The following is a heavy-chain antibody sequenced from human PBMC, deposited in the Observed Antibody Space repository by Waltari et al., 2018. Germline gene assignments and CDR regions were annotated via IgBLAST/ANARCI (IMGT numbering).Heavy chain of an antibody. V-gene: IGHV3-74*01. Sequence: EVQLVESGGGLVQPGGSLRLSCAASGFTFSSYWMHWVRQDPGKGLVWVSGINSDGSVTSYADSVKGRFTISRDNAKNSLYLQMNSLRAEDTAVYYCAGAVTTNAFDIWGQGTMVTVSS. CDR1: GFTFSSYW. CDR3: AGAVTTNAFDI. J-gene: IGHJ3*02. CDR2: INSDGSVT. D-gene: IGHD4-17*01.